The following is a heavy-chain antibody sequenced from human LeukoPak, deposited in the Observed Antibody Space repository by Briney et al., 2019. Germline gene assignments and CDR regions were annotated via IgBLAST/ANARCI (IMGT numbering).Heavy chain of an antibody. J-gene: IGHJ4*02. CDR3: ARSEVSMVAAAVFPSDY. Sequence: ASVKVSCKASGYTFTSYGISWVRQAPGQGLEWMGWISAYNGNTNYAQKLQGRVTMTTDTSTSTAYMELRSLRSDDTAVYYCARSEVSMVAAAVFPSDYWGQGTLVTVSS. V-gene: IGHV1-18*01. D-gene: IGHD6-13*01. CDR2: ISAYNGNT. CDR1: GYTFTSYG.